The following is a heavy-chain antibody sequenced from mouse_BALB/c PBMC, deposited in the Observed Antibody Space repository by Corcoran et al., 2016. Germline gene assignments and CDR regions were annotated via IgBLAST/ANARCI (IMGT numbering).Heavy chain of an antibody. CDR2: IDPENGNT. D-gene: IGHD2-1*01. Sequence: EVQLQQSGAELVRPGALVKLSCKASGFNIKDYYMHWVKQRQEQVLEWIGWIDPENGNTIYEPKFQGKASITADTSSNTAYLQLSSLTSEDTAVYYCARNGNFDYWGQGTTLTVSS. V-gene: IGHV14-1*02. CDR1: GFNIKDYY. CDR3: ARNGNFDY. J-gene: IGHJ2*01.